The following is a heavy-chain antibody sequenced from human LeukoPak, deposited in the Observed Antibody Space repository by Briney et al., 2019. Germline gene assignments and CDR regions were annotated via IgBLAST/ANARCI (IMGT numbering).Heavy chain of an antibody. CDR2: IWYDGSNK. CDR3: AREVGTRAVYYYYMDV. D-gene: IGHD1-14*01. J-gene: IGHJ6*03. CDR1: GFTFSSYG. Sequence: GGSLRLSCAASGFTFSSYGMHWVRQAPGKGLEWVAVIWYDGSNKYYADSVKGRFTISRDNSKNTLYLQMNSLRAEDTAVYYCAREVGTRAVYYYYMDVWGKGTTVTVSS. V-gene: IGHV3-33*01.